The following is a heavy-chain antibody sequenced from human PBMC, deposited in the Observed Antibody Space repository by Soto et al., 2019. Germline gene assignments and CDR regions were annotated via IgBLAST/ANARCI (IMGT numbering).Heavy chain of an antibody. CDR1: GFTFSDYY. J-gene: IGHJ6*02. CDR3: AREPYPYSGSLYYYYGMDV. Sequence: QVQLVESGGGLVKPGGSLRLSCAASGFTFSDYYMSWIRQAPGKGLEWVSYISSSSSYTNYADSVKGRFTISRDNAKNSLYLQMNSVRAEDTAVYYCAREPYPYSGSLYYYYGMDVWGQGTTVTVSS. D-gene: IGHD3-22*01. CDR2: ISSSSSYT. V-gene: IGHV3-11*06.